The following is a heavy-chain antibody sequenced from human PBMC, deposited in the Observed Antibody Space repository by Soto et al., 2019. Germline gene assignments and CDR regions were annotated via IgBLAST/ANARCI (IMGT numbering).Heavy chain of an antibody. CDR2: IYYSGST. CDR1: GGSIRSINYY. CDR3: ARHPDDYGDDPYFDY. J-gene: IGHJ4*02. D-gene: IGHD4-17*01. V-gene: IGHV4-39*01. Sequence: PSETLSLTCTVSGGSIRSINYYWGWIRQTPGKGLEWIGTIYYSGSTQYNPSLKSRVTISVDTSKNQLSLKLSSVTAADTAVYYCARHPDDYGDDPYFDYWGQGTMVTVSS.